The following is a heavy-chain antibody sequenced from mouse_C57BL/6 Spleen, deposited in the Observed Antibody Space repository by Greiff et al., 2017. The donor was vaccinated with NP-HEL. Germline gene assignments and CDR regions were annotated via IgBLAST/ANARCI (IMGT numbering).Heavy chain of an antibody. J-gene: IGHJ4*01. D-gene: IGHD3-2*02. Sequence: EVKLVESGGGLVKPGGSLKLSCAASGFTFSDYGMHWVRQAPEQGLEWVAYISSGSSTIYYADTVQGRFTISIDNAKNTLFLQMTSLRSEDTAMYYCARPGSGYGYYYAMDYWGQGTSVTVSS. CDR1: GFTFSDYG. V-gene: IGHV5-17*01. CDR2: ISSGSSTI. CDR3: ARPGSGYGYYYAMDY.